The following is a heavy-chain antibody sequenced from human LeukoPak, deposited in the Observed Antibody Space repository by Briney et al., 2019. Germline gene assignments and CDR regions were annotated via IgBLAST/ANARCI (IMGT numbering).Heavy chain of an antibody. CDR2: IGGNGDSA. CDR3: AKGEGTSCYTSIDH. Sequence: GGSLRLSCTASGFTFSSYAMNWVRQAPGKGLEWVSGIGGNGDSAYYAGSVKGRFTISRDNSKNTLYLQMNSLRAEDTAVYYCAKGEGTSCYTSIDHWGQGTLVTVSS. CDR1: GFTFSSYA. D-gene: IGHD2-2*02. V-gene: IGHV3-23*01. J-gene: IGHJ4*02.